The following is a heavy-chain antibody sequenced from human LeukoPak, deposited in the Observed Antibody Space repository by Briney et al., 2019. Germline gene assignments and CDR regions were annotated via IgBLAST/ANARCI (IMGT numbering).Heavy chain of an antibody. D-gene: IGHD5-12*01. J-gene: IGHJ5*02. CDR1: GGSISSTNYY. V-gene: IGHV4-39*07. CDR3: GRDLGYDGFDWAP. Sequence: SETLSLTCTVSGGSISSTNYYWGWIRQPPGKGLEWIGNIYYTGTTYYNPSLTSRVTISVDTSKNQFSPKLTSVTAADTAVYYCGRDLGYDGFDWAPWGQGTLVTVSS. CDR2: IYYTGTT.